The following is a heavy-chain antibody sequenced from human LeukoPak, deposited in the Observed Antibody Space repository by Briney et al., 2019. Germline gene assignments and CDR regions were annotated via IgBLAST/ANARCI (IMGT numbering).Heavy chain of an antibody. CDR2: IRSKPYGGTT. D-gene: IGHD3-9*01. CDR1: GFTFGDYA. Sequence: GGSLRLSCTASGFTFGDYAMSWVRQAPGKGLEWVGFIRSKPYGGTTQYAASVKGRFTISRDDSKNIAYLQMDGLKTEDTGVYYCTLHTVKVILTGYSPNWFDPWGQGTHVTVSS. V-gene: IGHV3-49*04. CDR3: TLHTVKVILTGYSPNWFDP. J-gene: IGHJ5*02.